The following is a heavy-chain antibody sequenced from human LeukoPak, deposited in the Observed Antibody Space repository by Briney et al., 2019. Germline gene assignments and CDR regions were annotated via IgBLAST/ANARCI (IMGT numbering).Heavy chain of an antibody. D-gene: IGHD1-26*01. Sequence: GGSLRLSCAASGFTFSSHSMNWVRQAPGKGLEWVAVISYDGSNKYYADSVKGRFTISRDNSKNTLYLQMNSLRAEDTAVYYCARYSGSYRAFDIWGQGTMVTVSS. V-gene: IGHV3-30*03. J-gene: IGHJ3*02. CDR3: ARYSGSYRAFDI. CDR2: ISYDGSNK. CDR1: GFTFSSHS.